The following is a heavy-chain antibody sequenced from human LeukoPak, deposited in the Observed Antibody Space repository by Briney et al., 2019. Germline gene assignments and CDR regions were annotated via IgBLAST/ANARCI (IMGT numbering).Heavy chain of an antibody. V-gene: IGHV3-23*01. CDR2: ISGSGGST. Sequence: GGSLRLSCAASGFTFSSYAMSWVRQAPGKGLEWVSAISGSGGSTYYADSVKGRFTISRGNSKNTLDLRMDSLRAEDTAVYFCAKGVYGGNFVDAFDIWGQGTMVTVSS. CDR3: AKGVYGGNFVDAFDI. J-gene: IGHJ3*02. CDR1: GFTFSSYA. D-gene: IGHD4/OR15-4a*01.